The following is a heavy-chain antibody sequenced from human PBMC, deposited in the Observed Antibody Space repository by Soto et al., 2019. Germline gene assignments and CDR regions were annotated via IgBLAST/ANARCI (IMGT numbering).Heavy chain of an antibody. CDR1: GGSIISSSYY. V-gene: IGHV4-39*02. CDR3: ARDDYGDYSDGGFDY. CDR2: IYYSGST. Sequence: SETLSLTCTVSGGSIISSSYYWGWIRQPPGKGLELIGSIYYSGSTYYNPSLKSRVTISVDTSKNQFSLKLSSVTAADTAVYYCARDDYGDYSDGGFDYWGQGTLVTVSS. D-gene: IGHD4-17*01. J-gene: IGHJ4*02.